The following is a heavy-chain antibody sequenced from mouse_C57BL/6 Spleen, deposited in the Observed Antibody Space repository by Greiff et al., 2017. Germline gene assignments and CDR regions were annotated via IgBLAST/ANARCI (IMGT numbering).Heavy chain of an antibody. Sequence: VQLQQSGAELARPGASVKLSCKASGYTFTSYGISWVKQRTGQGLEWIGEIYPRSGNTYYNEKIKGKATLTAYKSSSTAYMELRSLTSEDSAVYFCARGATGTFYFDDWGQGTTLTVSS. V-gene: IGHV1-81*01. J-gene: IGHJ2*01. D-gene: IGHD4-1*02. CDR1: GYTFTSYG. CDR2: IYPRSGNT. CDR3: ARGATGTFYFDD.